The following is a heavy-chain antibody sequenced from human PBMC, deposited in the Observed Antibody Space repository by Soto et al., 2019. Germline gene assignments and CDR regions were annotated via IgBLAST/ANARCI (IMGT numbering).Heavy chain of an antibody. CDR3: ARLPFPWGWFDP. Sequence: GGSLILSCAASGFTFSSYAMTWVRQAPGKGLEWVSVISGSGGSTHYADSVKGRSTIARDNSKNTLYLQMNNVRTEDTAVYYCARLPFPWGWFDPWGQGTLVTVSS. CDR1: GFTFSSYA. J-gene: IGHJ5*02. V-gene: IGHV3-23*01. D-gene: IGHD3-16*01. CDR2: ISGSGGST.